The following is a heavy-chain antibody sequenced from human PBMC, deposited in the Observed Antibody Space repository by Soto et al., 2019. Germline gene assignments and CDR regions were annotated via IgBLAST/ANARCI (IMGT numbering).Heavy chain of an antibody. D-gene: IGHD6-19*01. Sequence: GGSLRLSCAASGFTFSSYALIWVRQTPEKGLEWVSTISGSGSTAYYAHSVKGRFTISRDNSRNTLYLQLSSLRAADTATYYCAKHRFSSGWQNAFDFWGQGTMVTVSS. J-gene: IGHJ3*01. CDR1: GFTFSSYA. CDR2: ISGSGSTA. CDR3: AKHRFSSGWQNAFDF. V-gene: IGHV3-23*01.